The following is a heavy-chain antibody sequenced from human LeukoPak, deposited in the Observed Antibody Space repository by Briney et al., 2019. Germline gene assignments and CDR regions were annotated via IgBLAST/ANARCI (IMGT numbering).Heavy chain of an antibody. D-gene: IGHD1-26*01. CDR3: AIVGATTDFDY. Sequence: SETLSLTCTVSGGSISSSSYYWGWIRQPPGKGLEWIGSIYYSGSTYYNPSLKSRVTISVDTSKNQFSLKLSSVTAADTAVYYCAIVGATTDFDYWGQGTLVTVSS. J-gene: IGHJ4*02. CDR1: GGSISSSSYY. CDR2: IYYSGST. V-gene: IGHV4-39*07.